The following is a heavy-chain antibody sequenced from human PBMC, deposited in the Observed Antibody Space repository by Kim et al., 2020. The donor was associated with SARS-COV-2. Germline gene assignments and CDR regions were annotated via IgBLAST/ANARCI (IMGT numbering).Heavy chain of an antibody. CDR1: GFTFSSYA. CDR2: IPGSGANT. J-gene: IGHJ4*02. V-gene: IGHV3-23*01. Sequence: GGSLRLSCETSGFTFSSYAMGWVRQAPGKGLEWVSTIPGSGANTYQADSVKGRFTISRDNSNNTVGLQMNRLRVEDTAIYYCVRHYGDYYTGIQYWGQGTLVTVSS. D-gene: IGHD2-21*02. CDR3: VRHYGDYYTGIQY.